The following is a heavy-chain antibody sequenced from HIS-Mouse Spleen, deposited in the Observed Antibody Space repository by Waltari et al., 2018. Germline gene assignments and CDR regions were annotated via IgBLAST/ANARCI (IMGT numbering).Heavy chain of an antibody. CDR2: IYYSGST. J-gene: IGHJ2*01. CDR3: AREIPYSSSWYDWYFDL. CDR1: GGSISSSSYY. V-gene: IGHV4-39*07. Sequence: QLQLQESGPGLVKPSETLSLTCTVSGGSISSSSYYRGWIRQPPGKGLEWIGGIYYSGSTYYNPSLKSRVTISVDTSKNQFSLKLSSVTAADTVVYYCAREIPYSSSWYDWYFDLWGRGTLVTVSS. D-gene: IGHD6-13*01.